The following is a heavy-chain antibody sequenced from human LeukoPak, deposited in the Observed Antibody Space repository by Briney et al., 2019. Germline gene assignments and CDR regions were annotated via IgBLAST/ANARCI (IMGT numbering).Heavy chain of an antibody. J-gene: IGHJ4*02. Sequence: PGGSLRLSCAASGFTFSSCGFNWVRQAPGKGLEWVSSIGPTGTDRYYADSVRDRFTISRDNAKNSMYLQMDSLRDEATAVYYCATETIGRHYDYWGQGTLLTVSS. CDR3: ATETIGRHYDY. CDR1: GFTFSSCG. V-gene: IGHV3-21*01. CDR2: IGPTGTDR. D-gene: IGHD1-14*01.